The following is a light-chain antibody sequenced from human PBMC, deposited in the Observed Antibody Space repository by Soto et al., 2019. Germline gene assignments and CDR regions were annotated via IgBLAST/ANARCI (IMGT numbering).Light chain of an antibody. Sequence: EIVLTQSPGTLSLSVGERVTLSCRASQSVSSYLAWYQQTPGQAPRLLIYDTSNRATAAPDRLSGSGSGTDFTLTISRLEPVDFTVYYCQQYESSPLTFGGGTTVEIK. CDR1: QSVSSY. V-gene: IGKV3-20*01. J-gene: IGKJ4*01. CDR2: DTS. CDR3: QQYESSPLT.